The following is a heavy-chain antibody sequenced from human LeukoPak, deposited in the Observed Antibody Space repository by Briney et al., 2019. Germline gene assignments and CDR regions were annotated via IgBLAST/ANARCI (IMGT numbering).Heavy chain of an antibody. CDR3: ARYCNGVTCYSGYDY. D-gene: IGHD2-15*01. CDR1: GFTFSSCA. J-gene: IGHJ4*02. Sequence: GGSLRLSCAASGFTFSSCAMHWVRQTPGKGLEYVSAISTNGGGTYYANSVKGRFTISRDNSKNTLYLQMSSLRAEDMAVYFCARYCNGVTCYSGYDYWGQGTLVTVSS. V-gene: IGHV3-64*01. CDR2: ISTNGGGT.